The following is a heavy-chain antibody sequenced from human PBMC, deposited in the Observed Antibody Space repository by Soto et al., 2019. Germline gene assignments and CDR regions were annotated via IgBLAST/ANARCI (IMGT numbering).Heavy chain of an antibody. CDR2: IYYSGST. Sequence: SETLSLTCTVSGGSISSGGYYWSWIRQHPGKGLEWIGYIYYSGSTYYNPSLKSRVTISVDTSKNQFSLKLSSVTAADTAVYYCARDSWLYYYDSSVTDYYYYYGMDVWGQGTTVTVSS. V-gene: IGHV4-31*03. J-gene: IGHJ6*02. CDR1: GGSISSGGYY. D-gene: IGHD3-22*01. CDR3: ARDSWLYYYDSSVTDYYYYYGMDV.